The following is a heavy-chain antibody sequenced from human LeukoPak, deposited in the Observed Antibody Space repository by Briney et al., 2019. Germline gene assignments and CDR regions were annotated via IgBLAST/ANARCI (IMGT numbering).Heavy chain of an antibody. CDR3: AREFGHCSGDNCFYFFDS. J-gene: IGHJ4*02. Sequence: GASVKVSCKASGYTLTNHNISWVRQAPGQGLEWMGWINTHKGHTNFLQKFQGRVTVTTDISTNTAYMELRRLRSDDTAVYYCAREFGHCSGDNCFYFFDSWGQGSLVIVSS. D-gene: IGHD2-15*01. CDR2: INTHKGHT. CDR1: GYTLTNHN. V-gene: IGHV1-18*01.